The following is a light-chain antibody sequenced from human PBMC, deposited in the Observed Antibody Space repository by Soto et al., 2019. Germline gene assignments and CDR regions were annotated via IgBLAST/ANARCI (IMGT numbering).Light chain of an antibody. CDR3: QQRATRVT. V-gene: IGKV3-11*01. CDR2: DAS. J-gene: IGKJ5*01. CDR1: QSVSKY. Sequence: EIVLTQSLATLSLSPGERATLSCRASQSVSKYLAWFQQKPGQPPRLLIYDASIRATGIPARFSGSGSETDFTLTISSLEPEDSAIYYCQQRATRVTFGQGTRLEIK.